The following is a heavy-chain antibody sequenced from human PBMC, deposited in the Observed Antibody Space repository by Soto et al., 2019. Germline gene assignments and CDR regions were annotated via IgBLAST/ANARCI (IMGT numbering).Heavy chain of an antibody. Sequence: GGSLRLSCAASGFTVSSNYMSWVRQAPGKGLEWVSVIYSGGSTYYADSVKGRFTISRHNSKNTLYLQMNSLRAEDTAVYYCARDRVDIVVVPAAMRVLEYYYYYMDVWGKGTTVTVSS. J-gene: IGHJ6*03. CDR2: IYSGGST. CDR1: GFTVSSNY. V-gene: IGHV3-53*04. D-gene: IGHD2-2*01. CDR3: ARDRVDIVVVPAAMRVLEYYYYYMDV.